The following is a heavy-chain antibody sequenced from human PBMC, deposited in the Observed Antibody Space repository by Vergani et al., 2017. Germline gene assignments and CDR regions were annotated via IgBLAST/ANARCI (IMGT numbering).Heavy chain of an antibody. CDR1: GGTFSSYA. D-gene: IGHD3-3*01. Sequence: QVQLVQSGAEVKKPGSSVKVSCKASGGTFSSYAISWVRQAPGQGLEWMGGIIPIFGTASYAQKFQGRVTLTADESTSTAYMERSSLRSADTAVYYCASHGMHTIIGVVIAGQIKDDYWGQGTLVTVSS. J-gene: IGHJ4*02. CDR2: IIPIFGTA. CDR3: ASHGMHTIIGVVIAGQIKDDY. V-gene: IGHV1-69*01.